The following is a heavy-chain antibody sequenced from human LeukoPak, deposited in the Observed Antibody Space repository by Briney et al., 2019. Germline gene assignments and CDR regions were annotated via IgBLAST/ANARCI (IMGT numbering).Heavy chain of an antibody. CDR1: GGSISSYY. D-gene: IGHD3-10*01. CDR2: IYYSGST. Sequence: KPSETLSLTCTVSGGSISSYYWSWIRQPAGKGLEWIGFIYYSGSTNYNPSLRSRVTISVDTSKNQFSLKVTSVTTADTAVYYCARYSYGSGYFDYWGQGTLATVSS. V-gene: IGHV4-59*01. CDR3: ARYSYGSGYFDY. J-gene: IGHJ4*02.